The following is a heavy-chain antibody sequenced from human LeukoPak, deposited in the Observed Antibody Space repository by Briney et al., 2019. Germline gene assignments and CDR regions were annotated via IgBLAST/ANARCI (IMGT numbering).Heavy chain of an antibody. Sequence: PGGSLRLSCAASGFTVITNDMTWVRQAPGKGREWVSVLYSDGNTKYADSVQGRFTISRDNPKTTLYLEMNSLSPDDTAVYYCARGVEPLAANTLAYWGQGTLVTVSS. J-gene: IGHJ4*02. V-gene: IGHV3-53*01. CDR3: ARGVEPLAANTLAY. CDR2: LYSDGNT. D-gene: IGHD1-14*01. CDR1: GFTVITND.